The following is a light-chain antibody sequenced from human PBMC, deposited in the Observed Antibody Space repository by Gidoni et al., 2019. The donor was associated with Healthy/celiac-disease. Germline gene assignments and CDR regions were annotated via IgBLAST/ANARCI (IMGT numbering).Light chain of an antibody. CDR1: QSISSY. CDR3: QQSYSTPIT. Sequence: DIKMTQSPSSLSASVGDRVTITCRASQSISSYLNLYQQKPGKAPTLLIYAASSLQSGVPSRFSGSGSGTDFTLTISSLQPEDFATYYCQQSYSTPITFGQGTRLEIK. J-gene: IGKJ5*01. CDR2: AAS. V-gene: IGKV1-39*01.